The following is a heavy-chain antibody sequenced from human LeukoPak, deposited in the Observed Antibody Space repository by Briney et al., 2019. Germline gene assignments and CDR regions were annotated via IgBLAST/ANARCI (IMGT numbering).Heavy chain of an antibody. CDR3: AKDRVVVPAATGTFLT. D-gene: IGHD2-2*01. V-gene: IGHV3-23*01. J-gene: IGHJ5*02. CDR1: GFTFSSYA. Sequence: GGSLRLSCAASGFTFSSYAMSWVRQAPGKGLEWVSAISGSGGSTYYAGSVKGRFTISRDNSKNTLYLQMNSLRAEDTAVYYCAKDRVVVPAATGTFLTWGQGTLVTVSS. CDR2: ISGSGGST.